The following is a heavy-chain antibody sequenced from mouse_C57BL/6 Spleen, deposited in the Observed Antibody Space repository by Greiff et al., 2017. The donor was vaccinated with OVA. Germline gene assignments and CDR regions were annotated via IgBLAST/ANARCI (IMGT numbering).Heavy chain of an antibody. CDR2: IDPSDSYT. CDR1: GYTFTSYW. D-gene: IGHD1-1*01. Sequence: QVQLQQPGAELVKPGASVKLSCKASGYTFTSYWMQWVKQRPGKGLEWIGEIDPSDSYTNYNQKFQGKATLTVDTSSSTAYMQLSSLTSEDSAVYYCARLDGSSYWGQGTTLTVSS. V-gene: IGHV1-50*01. CDR3: ARLDGSSY. J-gene: IGHJ2*01.